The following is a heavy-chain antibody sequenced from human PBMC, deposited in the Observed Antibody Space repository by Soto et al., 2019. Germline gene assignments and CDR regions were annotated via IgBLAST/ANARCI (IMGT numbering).Heavy chain of an antibody. CDR1: GFTFSDYY. J-gene: IGHJ6*02. CDR3: ARGYYDFWSGYYISPYGMDV. V-gene: IGHV3-11*01. CDR2: ISSRGSSI. Sequence: GGSLRLSCAVSGFTFSDYYMSWIRQAPGKGLEWVSYISSRGSSIYYADSVKGRFTISRDNAKNSLYLQMNGLRAEDTAVYYCARGYYDFWSGYYISPYGMDVWGQGTTVTVSS. D-gene: IGHD3-3*01.